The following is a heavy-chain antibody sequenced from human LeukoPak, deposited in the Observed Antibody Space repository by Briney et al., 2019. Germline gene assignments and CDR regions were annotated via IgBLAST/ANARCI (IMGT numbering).Heavy chain of an antibody. CDR1: GGSISSHY. J-gene: IGHJ6*03. V-gene: IGHV4-59*11. D-gene: IGHD1-1*01. CDR3: ARGNWNDNYYYYYMDV. Sequence: PSETLSLTCTVSGGSISSHYWSWIRQPPAKGLEWIGYIYYSGSTNYNPSLKSRVTISVVTSKNQFSLKLSSVTAADTAVYYCARGNWNDNYYYYYMDVWGKGTTVTVSS. CDR2: IYYSGST.